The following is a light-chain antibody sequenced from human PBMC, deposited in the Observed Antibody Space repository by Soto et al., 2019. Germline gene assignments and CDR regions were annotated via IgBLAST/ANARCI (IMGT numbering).Light chain of an antibody. Sequence: DIHMTQPPSSLSASVGDRVPITSRASQSISSYLSWYQQKPGKAPKLLIYAASSLQSGVPSRFSGSGSGTDFTLTISRLEPEDFAVYYCQQYGSSGTFGQGTKVDIK. CDR2: AAS. CDR1: QSISSY. CDR3: QQYGSSGT. V-gene: IGKV1-39*01. J-gene: IGKJ1*01.